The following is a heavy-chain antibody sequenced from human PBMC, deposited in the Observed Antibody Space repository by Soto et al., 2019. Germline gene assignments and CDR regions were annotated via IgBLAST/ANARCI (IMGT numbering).Heavy chain of an antibody. Sequence: QVQLVQSGAEVKKPGSSVKVSCKASGGTFSNYAISWVRQAPGQGLEWMGGIIPIFGTANYAQKFQGRVTLTADESTSTAYMALSSLSSEDTAIYYCAVGSADMGPTGMKPFVPWGQGTLVTVSS. CDR2: IIPIFGTA. V-gene: IGHV1-69*12. J-gene: IGHJ5*02. D-gene: IGHD2-15*01. CDR3: AVGSADMGPTGMKPFVP. CDR1: GGTFSNYA.